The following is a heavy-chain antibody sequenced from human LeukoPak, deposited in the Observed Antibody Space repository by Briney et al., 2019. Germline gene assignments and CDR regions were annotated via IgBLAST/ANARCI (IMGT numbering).Heavy chain of an antibody. CDR2: ISSSSSYI. D-gene: IGHD3-10*01. V-gene: IGHV3-21*01. CDR1: GFTFSSYS. Sequence: GGSLRLSCAASGFTFSSYSMNWVRQAPGKGLEWVSSISSSSSYIYYADSVKGRFTISRDNAKNSLYLQMNSLRAEDTAVYYCARDLVGSGSYLNWFDPWGQGTLVTVSS. J-gene: IGHJ5*02. CDR3: ARDLVGSGSYLNWFDP.